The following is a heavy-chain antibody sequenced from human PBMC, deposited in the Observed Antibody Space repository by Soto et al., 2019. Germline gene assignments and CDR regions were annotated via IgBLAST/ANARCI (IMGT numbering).Heavy chain of an antibody. CDR3: ARRERAAGTDWWFDP. D-gene: IGHD6-13*01. J-gene: IGHJ5*02. CDR2: IYYSGST. CDR1: GGSISSSSFH. V-gene: IGHV4-39*01. Sequence: QLQLQESGPGLVKPSETLSLTCTVSGGSISSSSFHWGWIRQPPGKGLEWIGSIYYSGSTYYSPSLKIRVTISVDTSKNQFSLQLSAVTAADTAVYYCARRERAAGTDWWFDPWGQGTLVTVSS.